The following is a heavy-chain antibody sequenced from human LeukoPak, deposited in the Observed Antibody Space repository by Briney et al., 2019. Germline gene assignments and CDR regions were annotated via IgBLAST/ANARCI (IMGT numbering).Heavy chain of an antibody. V-gene: IGHV3-20*04. CDR1: GFTFDDYG. J-gene: IGHJ4*02. CDR2: INWNGGST. D-gene: IGHD2-8*01. CDR3: ARGFCTNGVCYLLDC. Sequence: GGSLRLSCAASGFTFDDYGMSWVRHAPGKGLEWVSGINWNGGSTGYADSVKGRFTISRDNAKNSLYLQMNSLRVEDTALYYCARGFCTNGVCYLLDCWGQGTLVTVSS.